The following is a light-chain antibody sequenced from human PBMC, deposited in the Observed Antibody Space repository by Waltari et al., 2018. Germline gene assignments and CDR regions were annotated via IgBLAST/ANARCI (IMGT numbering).Light chain of an antibody. J-gene: IGKJ4*01. CDR1: QRFTSIS. CDR2: VSS. Sequence: EIVLTQSPGTLSLSPGERATLSCRASQRFTSISLTCYQQKRGQTPRLLIYVSSTRATGIPGRFSGSGSVTDFTLTINRLEPENFAVYYCQQYDGLVVTFGGGTTV. CDR3: QQYDGLVVT. V-gene: IGKV3-20*01.